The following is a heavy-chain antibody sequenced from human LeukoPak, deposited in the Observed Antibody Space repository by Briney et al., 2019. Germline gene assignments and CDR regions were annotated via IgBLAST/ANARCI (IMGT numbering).Heavy chain of an antibody. CDR3: ARGSGGYGSWGMSGWYFDL. D-gene: IGHD5-12*01. CDR1: GGSISSSTYY. Sequence: SETLSLTCSVSGGSISSSTYYWAWIRQPPGKGLEWVGSLYYDGSTYYNPSLKSRGTISVDTSKSQFSLKLSSVTAADTAVYYCARGSGGYGSWGMSGWYFDLWGRGTLVTVSS. V-gene: IGHV4-39*07. CDR2: LYYDGST. J-gene: IGHJ2*01.